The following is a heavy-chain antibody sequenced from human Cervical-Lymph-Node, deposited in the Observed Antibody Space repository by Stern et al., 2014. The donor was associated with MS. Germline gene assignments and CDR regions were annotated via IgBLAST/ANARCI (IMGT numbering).Heavy chain of an antibody. V-gene: IGHV1-69*01. CDR1: GGTFSRYA. D-gene: IGHD2-21*01. CDR2: ITPLYGTA. CDR3: ARDYSLVSSEYFFDS. J-gene: IGHJ4*02. Sequence: QVQLVQSGAEVKKPGSSVKVSCKASGGTFSRYALSSVRQAPGQGLEWMGGITPLYGTANYAQKFQGRLTITADESTSTAYMEMSSLRSEDTAVYYCARDYSLVSSEYFFDSWGQGTVVTVSA.